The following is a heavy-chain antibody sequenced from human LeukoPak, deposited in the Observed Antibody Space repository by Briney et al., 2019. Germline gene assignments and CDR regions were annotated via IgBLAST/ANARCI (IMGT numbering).Heavy chain of an antibody. CDR2: ILPGDSDA. CDR3: ARRGYSYDYFDY. CDR1: GYSFSSYW. D-gene: IGHD5-18*01. Sequence: GESLKISCKGSGYSFSSYWIGWVRQMPGKGLEWMGIILPGDSDARYSPSFQGQVTISADKSISTASLQWSGLKASDTAMYYCARRGYSYDYFDYWGQGTLVTVSS. J-gene: IGHJ4*02. V-gene: IGHV5-51*01.